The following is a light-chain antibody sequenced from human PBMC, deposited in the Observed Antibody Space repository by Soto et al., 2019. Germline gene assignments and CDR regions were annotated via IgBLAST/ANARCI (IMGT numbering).Light chain of an antibody. Sequence: DIQMTQSPSSQSASVGDRVTITCRASQSINSYLNWYQQKPGKAPKLLIYAASSLQSGVPSRFSGRGSETDFPLTITSLQPEDFATYYCQQSFSTPRTFGQGTRVDI. J-gene: IGKJ1*01. V-gene: IGKV1-39*01. CDR2: AAS. CDR3: QQSFSTPRT. CDR1: QSINSY.